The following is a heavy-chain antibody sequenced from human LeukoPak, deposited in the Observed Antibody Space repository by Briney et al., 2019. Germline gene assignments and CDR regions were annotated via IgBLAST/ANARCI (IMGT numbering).Heavy chain of an antibody. D-gene: IGHD1-20*01. Sequence: GGSLRLSCAASGFTFSSYAMSWVRQAPGTGLEWVSGISGSGGRTFNADSVKGRFTITRDNSKNTLYLQMNSLRAEDTAVYYCAKDRTTSRVITGYGMDVWGQGTTVTVSS. CDR2: ISGSGGRT. CDR3: AKDRTTSRVITGYGMDV. J-gene: IGHJ6*02. V-gene: IGHV3-23*01. CDR1: GFTFSSYA.